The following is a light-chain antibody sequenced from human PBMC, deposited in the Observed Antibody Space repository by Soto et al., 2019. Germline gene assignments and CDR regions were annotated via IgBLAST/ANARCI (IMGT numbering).Light chain of an antibody. CDR2: DTS. CDR3: QQRSNWPPLYS. J-gene: IGKJ2*03. Sequence: EIVLTQSPATLSLSPGEIATLSCRASQSVSSYLAWYQQTPGQAPRLLIYDTSNRATGIPDRFSGSGSGTDFTLTISSLEPEDLGVYFCQQRSNWPPLYSFGQGSKLEIK. V-gene: IGKV3-11*01. CDR1: QSVSSY.